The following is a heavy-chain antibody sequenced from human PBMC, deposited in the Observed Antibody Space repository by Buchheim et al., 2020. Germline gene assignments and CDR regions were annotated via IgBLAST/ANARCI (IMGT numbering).Heavy chain of an antibody. J-gene: IGHJ6*02. V-gene: IGHV3-30*04. Sequence: QVQLVESGGGVVQPGRSLRLSCAASGFTFSSYAMHWVRQAPGKGLEWVAVISYDGSNKYYADSVKGRFTISRDNSKNTLYLQMNSLRAEDTAVYYCARDGGAGGGYYYGMDVWGQGTT. CDR1: GFTFSSYA. D-gene: IGHD2-15*01. CDR3: ARDGGAGGGYYYGMDV. CDR2: ISYDGSNK.